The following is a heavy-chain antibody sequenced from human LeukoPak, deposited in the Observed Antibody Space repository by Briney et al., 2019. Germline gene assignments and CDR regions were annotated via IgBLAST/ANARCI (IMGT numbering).Heavy chain of an antibody. J-gene: IGHJ4*02. CDR3: AHRRGRSWFL. D-gene: IGHD6-13*01. V-gene: IGHV2-5*01. Sequence: SGPTLVNPTQTLTLTCTFSGCARSTGGVGGGWIRQPPGKALECLALSYWNDDKRHRPPPKSRLTSTSETSENQVRLTMTNMDPVDTATYYCAHRRGRSWFLWGQGTLVTVSS. CDR1: GCARSTGGVG. CDR2: SYWNDDK.